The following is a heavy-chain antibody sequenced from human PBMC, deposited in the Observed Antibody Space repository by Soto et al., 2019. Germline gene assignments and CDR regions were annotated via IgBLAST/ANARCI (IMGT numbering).Heavy chain of an antibody. CDR3: ARGNHRWLQLWYFDL. CDR2: IIPIFGTA. Sequence: QVQLVQSGAEVKKPGSSVTVSCKASGGTFNSYTISWVRQAPGQGLEWMGGIIPIFGTANYAQKFQGRVTITADESTSTAYMELSSLRSEDTAVYYCARGNHRWLQLWYFDLWGRGTPVTVSS. CDR1: GGTFNSYT. J-gene: IGHJ2*01. V-gene: IGHV1-69*12. D-gene: IGHD5-12*01.